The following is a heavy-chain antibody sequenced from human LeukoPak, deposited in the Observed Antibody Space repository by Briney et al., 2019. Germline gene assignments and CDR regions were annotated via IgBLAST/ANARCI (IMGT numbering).Heavy chain of an antibody. D-gene: IGHD6-13*01. J-gene: IGHJ4*02. V-gene: IGHV4-30-4*01. CDR3: ARGPTEAIIAAAGSAKLDY. CDR2: INHSGST. Sequence: SQTLSLTCTVSGGSISSGDYYWSWIRQPPGKGLEWIGEINHSGSTNYNPSLKSRVTISVDTSKNQFSLKLSSVTAADTAVYYCARGPTEAIIAAAGSAKLDYWGQGTLVTVSS. CDR1: GGSISSGDYY.